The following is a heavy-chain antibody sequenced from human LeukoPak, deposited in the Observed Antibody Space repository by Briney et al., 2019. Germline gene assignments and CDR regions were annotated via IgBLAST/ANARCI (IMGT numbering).Heavy chain of an antibody. CDR3: ARSVSIVVVTRDYYDMDV. D-gene: IGHD3-22*01. J-gene: IGHJ6*03. V-gene: IGHV1-8*03. Sequence: ASVKVSCKASGYTFTSYDINWVRQATGQRLEWMGWMNPNSGNTGYAQKFQGRVTITRNTSISTAYMELSSLRSEDTAVYYCARSVSIVVVTRDYYDMDVWGKGTTVTVSS. CDR2: MNPNSGNT. CDR1: GYTFTSYD.